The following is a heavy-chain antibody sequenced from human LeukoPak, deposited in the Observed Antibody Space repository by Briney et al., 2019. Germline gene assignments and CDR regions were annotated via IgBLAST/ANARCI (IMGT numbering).Heavy chain of an antibody. V-gene: IGHV3-21*01. Sequence: GGSLRLSCAASGFTFSSYSMNWVRQAPGKGLEWVSSISSSSSYIYYADSVKGRFTISRDNAKNSLYLQMNSLRAEDTAVYYCARDDFWSGHSDYWGQGTLVTVSS. J-gene: IGHJ4*02. D-gene: IGHD3-3*01. CDR2: ISSSSSYI. CDR1: GFTFSSYS. CDR3: ARDDFWSGHSDY.